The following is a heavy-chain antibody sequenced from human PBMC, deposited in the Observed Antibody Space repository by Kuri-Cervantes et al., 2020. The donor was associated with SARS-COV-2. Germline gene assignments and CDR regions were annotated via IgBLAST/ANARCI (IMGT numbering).Heavy chain of an antibody. Sequence: ASVKVSCKASGNTFTGYYMHWVRQAPGQGLEWMGWINPNSGGTNYAQKFQGWVTMTGDTSISTVYMELSRLRSDDTTMYYCARSTPSPRPVVISQGGAFDIWGQGTMVTVSS. J-gene: IGHJ3*02. CDR3: ARSTPSPRPVVISQGGAFDI. D-gene: IGHD3-22*01. CDR1: GNTFTGYY. V-gene: IGHV1-2*04. CDR2: INPNSGGT.